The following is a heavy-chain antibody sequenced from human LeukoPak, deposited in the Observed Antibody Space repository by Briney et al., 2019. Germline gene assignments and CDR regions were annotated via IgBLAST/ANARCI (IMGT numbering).Heavy chain of an antibody. Sequence: PGGSLRLSCAASGFTFSDAWMSWVRQAPGKGLEWVGRIKSKTDGGTTDYAAPVKGRFTISRDDSKNTLYLQMNSLKTEDTAVYFCTTDLERGYFDYWGQGTLVTVSS. V-gene: IGHV3-15*01. CDR3: TTDLERGYFDY. CDR2: IKSKTDGGTT. CDR1: GFTFSDAW. D-gene: IGHD1-1*01. J-gene: IGHJ4*02.